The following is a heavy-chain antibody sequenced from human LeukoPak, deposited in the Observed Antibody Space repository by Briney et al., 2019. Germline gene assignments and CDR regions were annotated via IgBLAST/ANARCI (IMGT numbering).Heavy chain of an antibody. V-gene: IGHV3-53*01. D-gene: IGHD3-3*01. CDR2: IYSGGST. J-gene: IGHJ4*02. Sequence: PGGSLRLSCAASGFTVSSNYMSWVRQAPGKGLEWVSVIYSGGSTYYADSVKGRSTISRDNSKNTLYLQMNSLRAEDTAVYYCARAVRDDFWSKGYFGYWGQGTLVTVSS. CDR1: GFTVSSNY. CDR3: ARAVRDDFWSKGYFGY.